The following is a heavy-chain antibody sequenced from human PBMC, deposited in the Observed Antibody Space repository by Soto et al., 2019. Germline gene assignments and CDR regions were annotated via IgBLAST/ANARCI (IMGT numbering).Heavy chain of an antibody. CDR1: GGTFSSYA. CDR2: IIPIIGTT. CDR3: ARGGGYTPESPFDP. Sequence: QVQLVQSGAEVKKPGSSVKVSCKASGGTFSSYAISWVRQAPGQGLEWMGGIIPIIGTTNYAQKFQGRVTITADEYTSTAYLELSSLRSEDTAVYYCARGGGYTPESPFDPWGQGTLVTVSS. J-gene: IGHJ5*02. V-gene: IGHV1-69*12. D-gene: IGHD2-2*02.